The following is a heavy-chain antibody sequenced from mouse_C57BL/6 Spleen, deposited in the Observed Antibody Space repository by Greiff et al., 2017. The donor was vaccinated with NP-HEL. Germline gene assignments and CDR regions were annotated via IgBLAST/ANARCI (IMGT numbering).Heavy chain of an antibody. V-gene: IGHV1-81*01. CDR2: IYPRSGNT. CDR1: GYTFTSYG. J-gene: IGHJ4*01. CDR3: AIYYDYDEGYYAMDY. Sequence: QVQLQQSGAELARPGASVKLSCKASGYTFTSYGISWVKQRTGQGLEWIGEIYPRSGNTYYNEKFKGKATLTADKSSSTAYMELRSLTSEDSAVYFCAIYYDYDEGYYAMDYWGQGTSVTVSS. D-gene: IGHD2-4*01.